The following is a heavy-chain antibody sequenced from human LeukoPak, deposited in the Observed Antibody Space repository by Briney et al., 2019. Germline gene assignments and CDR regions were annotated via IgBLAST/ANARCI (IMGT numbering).Heavy chain of an antibody. V-gene: IGHV1-8*02. Sequence: ASVKVSCKASGYTFTSYGINWVRQATGQGLEWMGWMNPNSGNTGYAQKFQGRVTMTRNTSISTAYMELSSLRSEDTAVYYCARGSSWYHAFDIWGQGTMVTVSS. CDR1: GYTFTSYG. D-gene: IGHD6-13*01. J-gene: IGHJ3*02. CDR3: ARGSSWYHAFDI. CDR2: MNPNSGNT.